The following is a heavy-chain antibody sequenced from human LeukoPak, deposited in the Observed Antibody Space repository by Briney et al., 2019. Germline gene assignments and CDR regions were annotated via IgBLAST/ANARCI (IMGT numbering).Heavy chain of an antibody. CDR2: ISGSGGST. CDR1: GFTFSSYA. J-gene: IGHJ6*02. Sequence: GGSLRLSCEASGFTFSSYAMSWVRQAPGKGLEWASAISGSGGSTYYADSVKGRFTISRDNSKNTLYLQMNSLRAEDTAVYYCAKDHSRLRYFDWLLEEVSGMDVWGQGTTVTVSS. D-gene: IGHD3-9*01. CDR3: AKDHSRLRYFDWLLEEVSGMDV. V-gene: IGHV3-23*01.